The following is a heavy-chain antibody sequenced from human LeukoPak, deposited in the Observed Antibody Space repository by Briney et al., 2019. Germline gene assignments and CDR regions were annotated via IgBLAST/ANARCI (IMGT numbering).Heavy chain of an antibody. CDR2: INHSGST. V-gene: IGHV4-34*01. CDR1: GGSFSGYY. Sequence: PSETLSLTCAVYGGSFSGYYWSWIRQPPGKGLEWIGEINHSGSTNYIPSLKSRVTISVDTSKNQFSLKLSSVTAADTAVYYCARGGNWFDPWGQGTLVTVSS. CDR3: ARGGNWFDP. J-gene: IGHJ5*02.